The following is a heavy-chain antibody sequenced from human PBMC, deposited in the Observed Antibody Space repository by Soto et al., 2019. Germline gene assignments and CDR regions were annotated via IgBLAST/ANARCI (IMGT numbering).Heavy chain of an antibody. J-gene: IGHJ6*02. CDR2: IDPSDSYT. CDR1: GYSFTSYW. V-gene: IGHV5-10-1*01. D-gene: IGHD2-15*01. Sequence: GESLKISCKGSGYSFTSYWISWVRQMPGKGLEWMGRIDPSDSYTNYSPSFQGHVTISADKSISTDYLQWSSLKASDTAMYYCARHKCSGGSCYSNYYYGMDVWGQGTTVTVSS. CDR3: ARHKCSGGSCYSNYYYGMDV.